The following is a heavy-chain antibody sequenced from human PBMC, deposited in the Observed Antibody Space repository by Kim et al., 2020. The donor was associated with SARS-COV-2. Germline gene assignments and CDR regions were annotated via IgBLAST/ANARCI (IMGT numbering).Heavy chain of an antibody. Sequence: SVKVSCKASGGTFSSYAISWVRQAPGQGLEWMGRIIPILGIANYAQKFQGRVTITADKSTSTAYMELSSLRSEDTAVYYCARVGITMVRGVIYYYGMDVWGQGTTVTVSS. J-gene: IGHJ6*02. V-gene: IGHV1-69*04. CDR2: IIPILGIA. D-gene: IGHD3-10*01. CDR1: GGTFSSYA. CDR3: ARVGITMVRGVIYYYGMDV.